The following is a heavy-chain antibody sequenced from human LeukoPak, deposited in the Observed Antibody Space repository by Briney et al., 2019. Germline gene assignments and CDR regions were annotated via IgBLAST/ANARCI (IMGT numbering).Heavy chain of an antibody. V-gene: IGHV3-30-3*01. J-gene: IGHJ5*02. CDR2: ISFDGSNK. CDR1: GFTFSSYT. CDR3: AREELGSSLGFDP. Sequence: PGGSLRLSCAASGFTFSSYTIHWVRQPPGKGLEWVAVISFDGSNKYYADSVKGRFTISRGNSKNTLYLQMNSLRAEDTAVYYCAREELGSSLGFDPWGQGTLVTVSS. D-gene: IGHD3-16*01.